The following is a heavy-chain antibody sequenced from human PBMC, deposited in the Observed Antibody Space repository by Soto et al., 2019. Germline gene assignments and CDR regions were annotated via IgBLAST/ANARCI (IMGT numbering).Heavy chain of an antibody. Sequence: SETLSLTCTVSGGSISSGTYYWGWFRQPPGKGLEWIGSIYYDGSTYFHPSLKSRVTISVDTSKNQFSLRLSYVTAADTAVYYCARSIVVPGTVFDRWGQGTLVTVSS. D-gene: IGHD6-19*01. CDR2: IYYDGST. V-gene: IGHV4-39*01. CDR3: ARSIVVPGTVFDR. CDR1: GGSISSGTYY. J-gene: IGHJ5*02.